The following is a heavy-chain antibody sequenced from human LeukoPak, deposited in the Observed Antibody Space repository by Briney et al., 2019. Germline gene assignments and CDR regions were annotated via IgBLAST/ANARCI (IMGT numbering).Heavy chain of an antibody. D-gene: IGHD6-13*01. CDR1: GHTFTGYY. CDR2: IIPIFGIA. CDR3: ARDLGEAAAGTLDY. V-gene: IGHV1-69*04. J-gene: IGHJ4*02. Sequence: GASVKVSCKASGHTFTGYYMHWVRQAPGQGLEWMGRIIPIFGIANYAQKFQGRVTITADKSTSTAYMELRSLRSEDTAVYYCARDLGEAAAGTLDYWGQGTLVTVSS.